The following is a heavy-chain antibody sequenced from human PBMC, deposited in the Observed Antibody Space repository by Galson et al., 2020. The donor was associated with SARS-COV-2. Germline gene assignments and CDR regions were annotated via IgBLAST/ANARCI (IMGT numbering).Heavy chain of an antibody. CDR1: GFTFSSYA. Sequence: GGSLRLSCAASGFTFSSYAMHWVRQAPGKGLEWVAVISYDGSNKYYADSVKGRFTISRDNSKNTLYLQMNSLRAEDTAVYYCAGELTFYGMDVWGQGTTVTVSS. D-gene: IGHD3-16*01. J-gene: IGHJ6*02. CDR2: ISYDGSNK. CDR3: AGELTFYGMDV. V-gene: IGHV3-30-3*01.